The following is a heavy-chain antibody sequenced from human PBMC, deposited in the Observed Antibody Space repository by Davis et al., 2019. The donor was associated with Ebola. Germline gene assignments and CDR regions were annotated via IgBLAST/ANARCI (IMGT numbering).Heavy chain of an antibody. CDR1: GFTFSSYS. CDR3: ARETRAGRRNWFDP. D-gene: IGHD3-10*01. V-gene: IGHV3-48*02. J-gene: IGHJ5*02. Sequence: PGGSLRLSCAASGFTFSSYSMHWVRQAPGKGLEWVSYISSSSSTIYYADSVKGRFTISRDNAKNSLYLQMNSLRDEDTAVYYCARETRAGRRNWFDPWGQGTLVTVSS. CDR2: ISSSSSTI.